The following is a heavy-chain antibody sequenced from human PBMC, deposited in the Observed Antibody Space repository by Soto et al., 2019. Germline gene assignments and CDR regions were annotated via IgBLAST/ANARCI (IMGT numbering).Heavy chain of an antibody. D-gene: IGHD1-7*01. V-gene: IGHV4-39*01. CDR1: GGSISSSRYY. CDR3: ATQTTFYYFDY. CDR2: IYYSGST. J-gene: IGHJ4*02. Sequence: QLQLQESGPGLVKPSETLSLTCAVSGGSISSSRYYWGWIRQPPGKGLEWIGSIYYSGSTYYNPSLKSRVTISVDTSKSQFSLKVSSVTAADTAVYYCATQTTFYYFDYWGQGSLVTVPS.